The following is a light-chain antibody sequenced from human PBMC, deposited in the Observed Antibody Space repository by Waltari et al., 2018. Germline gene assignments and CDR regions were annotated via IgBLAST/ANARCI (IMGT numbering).Light chain of an antibody. V-gene: IGKV1-6*01. Sequence: AIQMTQSPSSLSASVGDRVTITCRTSQGIISDLGCYQLRPGKAPKLLLYAASRLHSGVPSRFSGGGSGTDFTLTISSLQPEDFATYYCLQDYAYPRTFGPGT. CDR3: LQDYAYPRT. J-gene: IGKJ3*01. CDR1: QGIISD. CDR2: AAS.